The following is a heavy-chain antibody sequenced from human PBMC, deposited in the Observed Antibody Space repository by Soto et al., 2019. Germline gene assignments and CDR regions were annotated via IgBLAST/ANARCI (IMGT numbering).Heavy chain of an antibody. J-gene: IGHJ4*02. CDR3: ARGPSWVY. Sequence: TLETLSLTRTVSGGSISSGDYYWSWIRQPPGKGLEWIGYIYYSGSAYYNPSLKSRVTISVDTSKNQFSLKLSSVTAADTAVYYCARGPSWVYWGQGTLVTVSS. CDR1: GGSISSGDYY. D-gene: IGHD1-26*01. CDR2: IYYSGSA. V-gene: IGHV4-30-4*01.